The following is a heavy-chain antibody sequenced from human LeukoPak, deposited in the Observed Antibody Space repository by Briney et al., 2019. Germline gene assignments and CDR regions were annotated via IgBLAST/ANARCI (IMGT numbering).Heavy chain of an antibody. J-gene: IGHJ4*02. D-gene: IGHD6-13*01. V-gene: IGHV3-7*01. CDR3: ARSAGSSGWYEGYYFDY. Sequence: PGGSLRLSCAASGFTFSRYWMSWVRQAPGKGLEWVANIKRDGSEKYYVDSVKGRFTISRDNAKISLYLQMNSLRAEDTAIYYCARSAGSSGWYEGYYFDYWGQGTLVTVSS. CDR2: IKRDGSEK. CDR1: GFTFSRYW.